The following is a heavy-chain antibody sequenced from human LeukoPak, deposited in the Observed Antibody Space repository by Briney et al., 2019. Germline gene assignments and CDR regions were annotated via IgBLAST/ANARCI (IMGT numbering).Heavy chain of an antibody. D-gene: IGHD2-2*01. CDR1: GYTFTGYY. J-gene: IGHJ5*02. CDR3: ARDPIQVVVPAAIGWFDP. Sequence: GASVKVSCKASGYTFTGYYMHRVRQAPGQGLEWMGWINPNSGGTNYAQKFQGRVTMTRDTSISTAYMELSRLRSDDTAVYYCARDPIQVVVPAAIGWFDPWGQGTLVTVSS. CDR2: INPNSGGT. V-gene: IGHV1-2*02.